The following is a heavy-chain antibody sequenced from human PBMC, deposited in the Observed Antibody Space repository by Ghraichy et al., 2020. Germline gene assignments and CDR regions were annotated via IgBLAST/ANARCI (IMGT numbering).Heavy chain of an antibody. D-gene: IGHD4-17*01. CDR1: GFTFTDYW. V-gene: IGHV3-74*01. J-gene: IGHJ4*02. Sequence: GESLNISCAVSGFTFTDYWMHWVRQAPWKGLVWVSRIYTDVSTATYADSVKGRFTISRDNAKNTLYLQMNSLRADDTAVYYCASSAVTYYGTALDYWGQGNLVTVSS. CDR2: IYTDVSTA. CDR3: ASSAVTYYGTALDY.